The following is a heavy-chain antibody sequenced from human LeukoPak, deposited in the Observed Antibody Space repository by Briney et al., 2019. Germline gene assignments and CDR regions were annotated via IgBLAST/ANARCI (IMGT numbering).Heavy chain of an antibody. CDR3: ARGPTYYYGSGSLPNWFDP. J-gene: IGHJ5*02. V-gene: IGHV3-21*01. D-gene: IGHD3-10*01. CDR1: GFTFRSYN. CDR2: ISSSSSYI. Sequence: GGSLRLSCAASGFTFRSYNMNWVRQAPGKGLEWVSSISSSSSYIYYADSVKGRFTISRDNAKNSLYPQMNSVRAEDTAVYYCARGPTYYYGSGSLPNWFDPWGQGTLVTVSP.